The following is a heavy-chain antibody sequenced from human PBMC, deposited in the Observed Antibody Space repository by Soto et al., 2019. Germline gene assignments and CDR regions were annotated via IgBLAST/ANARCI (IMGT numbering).Heavy chain of an antibody. J-gene: IGHJ2*01. V-gene: IGHV1-8*01. CDR2: MNPNSGNT. Sequence: QVQLVQSGAEGGKPGASVKVSCKASGYTFTSYDINWVRQASGQGLEWMGWMNPNSGNTGSAQRFQGRLTMTRNTSINTAYMELTSLTSEDAAVYYCARVHTVTTYFDVWGPGTLVAVSS. CDR3: ARVHTVTTYFDV. CDR1: GYTFTSYD. D-gene: IGHD4-17*01.